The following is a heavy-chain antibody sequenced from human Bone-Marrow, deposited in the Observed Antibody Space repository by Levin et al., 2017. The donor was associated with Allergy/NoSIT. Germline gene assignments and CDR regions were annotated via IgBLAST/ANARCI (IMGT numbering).Heavy chain of an antibody. D-gene: IGHD3-22*01. CDR1: GFSFNTYN. J-gene: IGHJ2*01. CDR2: ISSGSGTS. CDR3: ARETTYYFDTGGDLRAGWYFDL. Sequence: GGSLRLSCAASGFSFNTYNMHWVRQAPGKGLECISYISSGSGTSDYADSVKGRFTISRDNSNNSMYLQMNSLRAEDTAVYYCARETTYYFDTGGDLRAGWYFDLWGRGTLVTVSS. V-gene: IGHV3-48*01.